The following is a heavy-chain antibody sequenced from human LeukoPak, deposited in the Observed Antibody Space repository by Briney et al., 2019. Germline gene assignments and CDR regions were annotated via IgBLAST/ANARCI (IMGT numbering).Heavy chain of an antibody. J-gene: IGHJ4*02. CDR3: ARGPYSSSWYYFDY. Sequence: GGSLRLSCAASGFTVSSNYMSWVRQAPGKGLEWVSVIYSGGSTYYADSVKGRFTISRDNSKNTLYLQMNSLRAEDTAAYYCARGPYSSSWYYFDYWGQGTLVTVSS. CDR1: GFTVSSNY. V-gene: IGHV3-66*01. D-gene: IGHD6-13*01. CDR2: IYSGGST.